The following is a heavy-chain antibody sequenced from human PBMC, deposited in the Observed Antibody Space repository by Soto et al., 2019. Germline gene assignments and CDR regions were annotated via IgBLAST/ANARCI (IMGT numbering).Heavy chain of an antibody. J-gene: IGHJ6*02. D-gene: IGHD6-13*01. CDR1: GFTFSSYS. Sequence: EVQLVESGGGLVKPGGSLRLSCAASGFTFSSYSMNWVRQAPGKGLEWVSSISSSSSYIYYADSVKGRFTISRDNAKNSLYRHMNSLRAEDSAVYYCARGRGAAGTDSVQYYGMDVWGQGTTVTVSS. CDR3: ARGRGAAGTDSVQYYGMDV. V-gene: IGHV3-21*01. CDR2: ISSSSSYI.